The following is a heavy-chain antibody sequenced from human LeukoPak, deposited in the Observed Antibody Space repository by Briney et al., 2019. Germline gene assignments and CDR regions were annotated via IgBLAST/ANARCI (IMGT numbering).Heavy chain of an antibody. V-gene: IGHV4-39*01. J-gene: IGHJ4*02. CDR2: IYYSGST. D-gene: IGHD3-9*01. Sequence: PSETLSLTCTASGGSTSSSSYYWGWIRQPPGKGLEWIWSIYYSGSTYYNPSLKSRVTISVDTSKNQFSLKLSSVTAADTAVYYCARPGHYDILTGYYTFDYWGQGTLVTVSS. CDR1: GGSTSSSSYY. CDR3: ARPGHYDILTGYYTFDY.